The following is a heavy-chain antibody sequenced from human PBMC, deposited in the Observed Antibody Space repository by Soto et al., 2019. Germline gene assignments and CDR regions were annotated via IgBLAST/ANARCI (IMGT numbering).Heavy chain of an antibody. J-gene: IGHJ6*02. D-gene: IGHD3-16*01. Sequence: QVQLVQSGAEVKKPGSSVKVSCKASGGTFSSYAISWVRQAPGQGLEWMGGIIPIFGTANYAQKFQGRVTITADEATRKAYRELSSLRSEDTAGYYWARGFGMATIWWSGAGYYYDGMDFWGQGTTVTVSS. V-gene: IGHV1-69*12. CDR1: GGTFSSYA. CDR2: IIPIFGTA. CDR3: ARGFGMATIWWSGAGYYYDGMDF.